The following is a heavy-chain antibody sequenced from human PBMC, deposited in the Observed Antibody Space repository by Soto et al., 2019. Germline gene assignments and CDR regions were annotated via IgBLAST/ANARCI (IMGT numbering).Heavy chain of an antibody. V-gene: IGHV1-46*01. CDR2: INPSGGST. J-gene: IGHJ4*02. CDR3: AGGQWSAVVVIPFDY. D-gene: IGHD3-22*01. Sequence: QVQLVQSGAEVKKPGASVKVSCKASGYTFTSYYMHWVRQAPGQGLEWMGIINPSGGSTSYAQKFPGRGTMTKDTYTGTVYMGLSSLGSGDTAVYYCAGGQWSAVVVIPFDYWGQGTLVTVSS. CDR1: GYTFTSYY.